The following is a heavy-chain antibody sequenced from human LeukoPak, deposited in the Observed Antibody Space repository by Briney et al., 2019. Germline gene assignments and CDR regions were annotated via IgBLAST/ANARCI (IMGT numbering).Heavy chain of an antibody. CDR1: GGSISSSSYY. CDR3: ARESGLGGRRLATSDY. J-gene: IGHJ4*02. CDR2: IYYSGST. V-gene: IGHV4-39*07. Sequence: SETLSLTCTVSGGSISSSSYYWGWIRQPPGKGLEWIGTIYYSGSTYYNPSLKSRVTISVDTSKNQFSLKLSSVTAADTAVYYCARESGLGGRRLATSDYWGQGTLVTVSS. D-gene: IGHD5-24*01.